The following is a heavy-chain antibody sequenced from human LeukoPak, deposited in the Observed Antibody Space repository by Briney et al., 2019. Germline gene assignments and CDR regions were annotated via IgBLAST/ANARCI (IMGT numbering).Heavy chain of an antibody. CDR3: AKGGHADYGDYSHLWYFDL. CDR1: GFTFSSYG. D-gene: IGHD4-17*01. CDR2: IRYDGSNK. V-gene: IGHV3-30*02. Sequence: GSLRLSCAASGFTFSSYGMHWVRQAPGKGLEWVAFIRYDGSNKYYADSVKGRFTISRDNSKNTLYLQMNSLRAEDTAVYYCAKGGHADYGDYSHLWYFDLWGRGTLVTVSS. J-gene: IGHJ2*01.